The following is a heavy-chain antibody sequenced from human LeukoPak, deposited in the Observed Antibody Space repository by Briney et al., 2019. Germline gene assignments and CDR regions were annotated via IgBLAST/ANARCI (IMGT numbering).Heavy chain of an antibody. CDR3: ARISGWYFYFDY. CDR1: GGSISSGGYS. CDR2: IYHSGST. Sequence: SETLSLTCAVSGGSISSGGYSWSWIRQPPGKGLEWIGYIYHSGSTYYNPSLKSRVTISVDRSKNQFSLKLSSVTAADTAVYYCARISGWYFYFDYWGQGTLVTVSS. D-gene: IGHD6-19*01. V-gene: IGHV4-30-2*01. J-gene: IGHJ4*02.